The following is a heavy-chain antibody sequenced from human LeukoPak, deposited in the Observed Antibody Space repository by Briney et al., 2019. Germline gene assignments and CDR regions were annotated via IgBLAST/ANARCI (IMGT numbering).Heavy chain of an antibody. CDR1: GFTFSSYA. CDR3: AKFTGGNFDYFDY. J-gene: IGHJ4*02. Sequence: GGSLRLXCAASGFTFSSYAMSWVRQAPGKGLEWVSAISGNGFSIYYADSVKGRFTISRDNSKNTLYLQMNSLRAEDTAVYYCAKFTGGNFDYFDYWGQGTLVTVSS. D-gene: IGHD4-23*01. V-gene: IGHV3-23*01. CDR2: ISGNGFSI.